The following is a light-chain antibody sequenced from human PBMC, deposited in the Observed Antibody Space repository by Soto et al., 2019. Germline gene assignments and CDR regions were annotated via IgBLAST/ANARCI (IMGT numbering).Light chain of an antibody. CDR3: QSYDSSLSLVV. CDR1: SSNIGAGYD. J-gene: IGLJ2*01. V-gene: IGLV1-40*01. Sequence: QSALTQPPSVSGAPGQRVTISCTGSSSNIGAGYDVHWYQQLPGTAPKLLIYGNSNRPSGVPDRFSGSKSGTSASLAITGLPAEDEADYYCQSYDSSLSLVVFGGGTKLTVL. CDR2: GNS.